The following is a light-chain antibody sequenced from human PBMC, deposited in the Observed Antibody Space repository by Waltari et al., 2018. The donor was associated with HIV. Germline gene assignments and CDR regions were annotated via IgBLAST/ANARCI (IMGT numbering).Light chain of an antibody. CDR2: EVS. CDR3: SSFTTSNSLL. CDR1: SSDIGAYHY. V-gene: IGLV2-14*01. J-gene: IGLJ2*01. Sequence: QSALTQPASVSGSPGQSITVSCTGTSSDIGAYHYVPWYQQTPGTAPKHVIYEVSNRPSGISYRFSGSKSGNTASLTISGLQTEDEGDYYCSSFTTSNSLLFGGGTKVTVL.